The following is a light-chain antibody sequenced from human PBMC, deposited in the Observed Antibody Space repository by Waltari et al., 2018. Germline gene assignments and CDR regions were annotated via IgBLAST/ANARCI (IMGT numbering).Light chain of an antibody. CDR3: SSYTTSSAPGV. Sequence: QSALTQPASVSGSPGPSITISCSGTDSAVGDYDLVPWYQQHPGKAPHLIIYEVSNRPSGISNRFSASKSGNTASLTISGLQAEDEADYYCSSYTTSSAPGVFGTGTRVTVL. J-gene: IGLJ1*01. V-gene: IGLV2-14*01. CDR2: EVS. CDR1: DSAVGDYDL.